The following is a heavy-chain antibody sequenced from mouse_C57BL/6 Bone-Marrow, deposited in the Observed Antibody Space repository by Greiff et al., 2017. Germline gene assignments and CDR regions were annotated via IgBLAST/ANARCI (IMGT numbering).Heavy chain of an antibody. J-gene: IGHJ4*01. V-gene: IGHV2-5*01. CDR1: GFSLTSYG. D-gene: IGHD1-1*01. CDR2: IWRGGST. Sequence: QVQLQQSGPGLVQPSQSLSITCTVSGFSLTSYGVHWVRQSPGKGLEWLGVIWRGGSTDYNAAFMSRLSITKDNSKSHVFFKMNSLLADDTAIDYCATYYYGSSYNAMDYWGQGTSVTVSS. CDR3: ATYYYGSSYNAMDY.